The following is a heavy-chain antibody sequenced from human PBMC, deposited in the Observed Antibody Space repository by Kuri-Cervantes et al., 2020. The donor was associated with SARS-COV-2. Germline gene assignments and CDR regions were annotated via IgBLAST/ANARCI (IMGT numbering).Heavy chain of an antibody. CDR2: IYYSGST. Sequence: WVRQAPGKGLEWIGSIYYSGSTYYNPSLKSRVTISVDTSKNQFSLKLSSVTAADTAVYYCARDPNANHNNWFDPWGQGTLVTVSS. CDR3: ARDPNANHNNWFDP. V-gene: IGHV4-39*07. D-gene: IGHD4/OR15-4a*01. J-gene: IGHJ5*02.